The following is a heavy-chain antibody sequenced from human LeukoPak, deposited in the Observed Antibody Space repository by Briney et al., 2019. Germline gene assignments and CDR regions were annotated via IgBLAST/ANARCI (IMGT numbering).Heavy chain of an antibody. V-gene: IGHV4-39*01. J-gene: IGHJ4*02. CDR3: AGFSVEMATWTDY. Sequence: PSETLSLTCIVSGGSISSAAYHWGWIRQSPGKGLEWIAIVSYTGGTYYNPSLKSRVTISLDTSRNQLSLELTSVTAADTAAYYCAGFSVEMATWTDYWGQGALVTVSS. CDR1: GGSISSAAYH. D-gene: IGHD5-24*01. CDR2: VSYTGGT.